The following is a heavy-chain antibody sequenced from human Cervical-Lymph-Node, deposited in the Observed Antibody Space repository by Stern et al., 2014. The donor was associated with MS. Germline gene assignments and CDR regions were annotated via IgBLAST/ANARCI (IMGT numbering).Heavy chain of an antibody. CDR3: ARGPYCSSTSCYSNGYYFYGLDV. V-gene: IGHV1-18*01. J-gene: IGHJ6*02. CDR1: GYTFSSFG. D-gene: IGHD2-2*02. CDR2: ISGYHGDH. Sequence: VQLVQSGAEVRKPGASVKVSCRASGYTFSSFGISWVRRAPGQGLEWMGWISGYHGDHKYPQKFQGRVILTTDTSTSTAYMDLTSLRSDDTAMYYCARGPYCSSTSCYSNGYYFYGLDVWGQGTTVTVSS.